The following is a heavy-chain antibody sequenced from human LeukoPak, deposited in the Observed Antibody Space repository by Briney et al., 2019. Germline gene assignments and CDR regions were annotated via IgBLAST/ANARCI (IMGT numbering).Heavy chain of an antibody. CDR3: AKDDRWLQFCC. CDR1: GFTFSTYW. CDR2: IIPSGHTT. D-gene: IGHD5-24*01. J-gene: IGHJ4*02. V-gene: IGHV3-23*01. Sequence: GGSLRLSCAVSGFTFSTYWMGWVRQAPGKGLEWVSGIIPSGHTTYYADSVRGRFTISRDNSRNTVYLQMNSLRAEDTAVYYCAKDDRWLQFCCWGQGTLVTVSA.